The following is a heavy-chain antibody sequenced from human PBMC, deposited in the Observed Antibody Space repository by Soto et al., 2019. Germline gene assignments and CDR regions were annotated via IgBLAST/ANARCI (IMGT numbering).Heavy chain of an antibody. CDR1: GGSIGSGDYY. CDR2: IYYSGST. D-gene: IGHD2-15*01. J-gene: IGHJ6*02. V-gene: IGHV4-30-4*01. CDR3: ARGGVGLLGYCSGGSCADGMDV. Sequence: SETLSLTCTVSGGSIGSGDYYWSWIRQPPGKGLEWIGYIYYSGSTYYNPSLKSRVTISVDTSKNQFSLKLSSVTAADTAVYYCARGGVGLLGYCSGGSCADGMDVWGQGTPVTVSS.